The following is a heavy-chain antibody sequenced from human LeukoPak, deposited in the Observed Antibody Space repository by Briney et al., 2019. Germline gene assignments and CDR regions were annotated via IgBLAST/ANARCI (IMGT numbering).Heavy chain of an antibody. D-gene: IGHD2-2*03. CDR1: GGTFSSYT. Sequence: ASVKVSCKXSGGTFSSYTISWVRQAPGQGLEWMGRIIPILGIANYAQKFQGRVTITADKSTSTAYMELSSLRSEDTAVYYCATLGYCSSTSCSAFDYWGQGTLVTVSS. V-gene: IGHV1-69*02. J-gene: IGHJ4*02. CDR2: IIPILGIA. CDR3: ATLGYCSSTSCSAFDY.